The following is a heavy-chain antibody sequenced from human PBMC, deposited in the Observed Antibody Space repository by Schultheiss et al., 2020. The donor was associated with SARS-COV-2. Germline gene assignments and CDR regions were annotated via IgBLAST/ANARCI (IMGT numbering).Heavy chain of an antibody. J-gene: IGHJ4*02. CDR3: ARFPSGGSSDY. V-gene: IGHV4-4*07. CDR2: IYHSGST. CDR1: GGSISSYY. D-gene: IGHD1-26*01. Sequence: SQTLSLTCTVSGGSISSYYWSWIRQPAGKGLEWIGSIYHSGSTNYNPSLKSRVTISVDTSKNQFSLKLTSVTAADTAVYYCARFPSGGSSDYWGQGTLVTVSS.